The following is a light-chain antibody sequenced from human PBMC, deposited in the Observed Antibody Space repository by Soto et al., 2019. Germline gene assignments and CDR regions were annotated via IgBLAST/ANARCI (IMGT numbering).Light chain of an antibody. J-gene: IGKJ1*01. CDR3: QQSYSTPPWT. CDR1: QSISNH. CDR2: AAS. Sequence: DIQMTQSPCSLSASVRDRITITCRASQSISNHLNWYQQKPGKGPNLLIYAASSLQRGVPSRFSGSGSGRDFVLTISSLQPEDFATYYCQQSYSTPPWTFGQGTKVDIK. V-gene: IGKV1-39*01.